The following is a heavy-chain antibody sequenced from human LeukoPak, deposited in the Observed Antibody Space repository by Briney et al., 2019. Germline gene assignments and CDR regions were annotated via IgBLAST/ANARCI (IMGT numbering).Heavy chain of an antibody. CDR2: IIPIFGTA. V-gene: IGHV1-69*13. D-gene: IGHD4-23*01. J-gene: IGHJ6*03. CDR1: GYTFTNYG. CDR3: ARGLDYGGNSGYYYYYYMDV. Sequence: GASVKVSCKASGYTFTNYGISWVRQAPGQGLEWMGGIIPIFGTANYAQKFQGRVTITADESTSTAYMELSSLRSEDTAVYYCARGLDYGGNSGYYYYYYMDVWGKGTTVTISS.